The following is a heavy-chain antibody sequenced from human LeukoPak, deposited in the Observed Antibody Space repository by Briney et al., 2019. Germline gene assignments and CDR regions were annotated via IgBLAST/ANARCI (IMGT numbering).Heavy chain of an antibody. D-gene: IGHD5-18*01. CDR3: ARDPSGTAMVFDY. CDR1: GYTFTGYY. J-gene: IGHJ4*02. Sequence: ASVKVSCKASGYTFTGYYMRWVRQAPGQGLEWMGWINPNSGGTNYAQKFQGRVTMTRDTSISTAYMELSRLRSDDTAVYYCARDPSGTAMVFDYWGQGTLVTVSS. V-gene: IGHV1-2*02. CDR2: INPNSGGT.